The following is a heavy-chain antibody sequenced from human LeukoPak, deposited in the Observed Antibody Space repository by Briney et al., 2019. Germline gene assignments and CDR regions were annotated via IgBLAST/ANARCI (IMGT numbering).Heavy chain of an antibody. CDR3: ASRDGPQGAFDY. Sequence: ASVKVSCKASGYTFTGYHIHWVRQAPGQGLEWMGWINPNSGVTNYAQKFQGRVTMTRDTSISTAYMERSRLTSDDTAVYYCASRDGPQGAFDYWGQGTLVTVSS. V-gene: IGHV1-2*02. CDR1: GYTFTGYH. J-gene: IGHJ4*02. D-gene: IGHD5-24*01. CDR2: INPNSGVT.